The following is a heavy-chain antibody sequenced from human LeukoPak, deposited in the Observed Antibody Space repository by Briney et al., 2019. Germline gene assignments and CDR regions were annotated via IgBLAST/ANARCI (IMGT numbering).Heavy chain of an antibody. CDR2: ISSSRKYI. J-gene: IGHJ6*02. V-gene: IGHV3-21*01. CDR1: GFNFSDYN. CDR3: TKHITTDATTPFYYGMDV. D-gene: IGHD3-22*01. Sequence: GGSLTLSCAPSGFNFSDYNMNWVRQAPEKGREGVSVISSSRKYIYYADSVKGRFTNSRDNAKNSLHLQMDSLRAEDTAVYYCTKHITTDATTPFYYGMDVWGQGTTVSVSS.